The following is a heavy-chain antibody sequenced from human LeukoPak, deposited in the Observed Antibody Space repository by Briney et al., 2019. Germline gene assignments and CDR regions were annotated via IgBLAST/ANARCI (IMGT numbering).Heavy chain of an antibody. CDR3: AKVSPRYFDSSGYHFFDY. Sequence: GGSLRLSCAASGFIFSDYAMTWVRQAPGKGLEWVSSISGSGGRTYYADSVKGRFTVSRDNSKNTLYMQMNTLRAEDTAVFYCAKVSPRYFDSSGYHFFDYWGQGTLVTVSS. D-gene: IGHD3-22*01. CDR1: GFIFSDYA. J-gene: IGHJ4*02. V-gene: IGHV3-23*01. CDR2: ISGSGGRT.